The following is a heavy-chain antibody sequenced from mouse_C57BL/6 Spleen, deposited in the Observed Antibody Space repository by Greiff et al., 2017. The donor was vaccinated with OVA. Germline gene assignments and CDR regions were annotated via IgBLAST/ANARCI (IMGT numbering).Heavy chain of an antibody. CDR1: GYAFSSSW. J-gene: IGHJ2*01. CDR3: ASVYYGY. CDR2: IYPGDGDT. Sequence: QVQLQQSGPELVKPGASVKISCKASGYAFSSSWMNWVKQRPGKGLEWIGRIYPGDGDTNYNGKFKGTATLTADKSSSTAYMQLSSLTSEDSAVYFCASVYYGYWGQGTTLTVSS. V-gene: IGHV1-82*01.